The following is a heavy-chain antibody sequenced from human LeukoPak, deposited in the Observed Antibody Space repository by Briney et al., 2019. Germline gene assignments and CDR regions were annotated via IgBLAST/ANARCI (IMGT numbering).Heavy chain of an antibody. Sequence: SETLSLTCTVSGGSISSYYWSWIRQPPGKGLEWIGYIYTSGSTNYNPSLKSRVTISVDTSKNQFSLKLSSVTAADTAVYYCARDPGPDYDILTGYSYYYYGMDVWGQGTTVTVSS. CDR3: ARDPGPDYDILTGYSYYYYGMDV. J-gene: IGHJ6*02. D-gene: IGHD3-9*01. CDR1: GGSISSYY. CDR2: IYTSGST. V-gene: IGHV4-59*01.